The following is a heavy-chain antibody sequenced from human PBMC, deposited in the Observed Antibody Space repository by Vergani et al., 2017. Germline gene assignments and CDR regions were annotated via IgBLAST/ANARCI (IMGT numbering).Heavy chain of an antibody. CDR1: GGSISSYY. CDR3: ASFGYSGYYFDY. D-gene: IGHD3-22*01. CDR2: IYYSGST. Sequence: QVQLQESGPGLVKPSETLSLTCTVSGGSISSYYWSWIRQPPGKGLEWIGYIYYSGSTNSNPSLTSRVPISVDTSKNQFSLKLSSVTAADTAVYYCASFGYSGYYFDYWGQGTLVTVSS. J-gene: IGHJ4*02. V-gene: IGHV4-59*01.